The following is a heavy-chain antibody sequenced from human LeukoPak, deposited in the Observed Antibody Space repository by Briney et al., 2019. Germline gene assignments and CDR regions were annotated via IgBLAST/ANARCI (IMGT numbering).Heavy chain of an antibody. D-gene: IGHD2-15*01. CDR3: ARGYCSGGSCYQGHYYYYMDV. CDR1: GFIFSSYS. V-gene: IGHV3-48*04. CDR2: ISSSSSSI. Sequence: GGSLRLSCAASGFIFSSYSMNWVRQAPGKGLEWVSYISSSSSSIYYADSVKGRFTISRDNAKNSLYLQMNSLRAEDTAVYYCARGYCSGGSCYQGHYYYYMDVWGKGTTVTISS. J-gene: IGHJ6*03.